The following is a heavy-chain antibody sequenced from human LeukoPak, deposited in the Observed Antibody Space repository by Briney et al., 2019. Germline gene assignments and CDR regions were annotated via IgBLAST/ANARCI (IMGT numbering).Heavy chain of an antibody. CDR3: AKDSRAVAGGFDP. CDR1: GFTFSSYG. CDR2: IPFDGSNR. V-gene: IGHV3-30*02. Sequence: GGSLRLSCAASGFTFSSYGMHWVRQAPGKGLEWVAFIPFDGSNRYYADSVKGRFNIARANSKNTLYLQMNSLRVEDTAVYYCAKDSRAVAGGFDPWGQGTLVTVSS. D-gene: IGHD6-19*01. J-gene: IGHJ5*02.